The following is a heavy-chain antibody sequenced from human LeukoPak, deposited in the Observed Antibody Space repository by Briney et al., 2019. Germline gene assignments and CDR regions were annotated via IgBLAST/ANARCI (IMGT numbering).Heavy chain of an antibody. V-gene: IGHV1-18*01. Sequence: GASVKVSCKASGHTFTSYGISWVRQAPGQGLEWMGWISAYNGNTNYAQKLQGRVTMTTDTSTSTAYMELRSLRSDDTAVYYCARAPAGDYGDLFDYWGQGTLVTVSS. D-gene: IGHD4-17*01. CDR3: ARAPAGDYGDLFDY. J-gene: IGHJ4*02. CDR1: GHTFTSYG. CDR2: ISAYNGNT.